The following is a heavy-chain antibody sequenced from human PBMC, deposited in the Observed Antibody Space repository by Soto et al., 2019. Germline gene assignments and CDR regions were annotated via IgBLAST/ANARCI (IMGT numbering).Heavy chain of an antibody. CDR1: GYILSAYY. CDR2: INPSGGTT. V-gene: IGHV1-46*01. J-gene: IGHJ5*02. D-gene: IGHD2-21*02. CDR3: ARSYCGGDCPNNWFDP. Sequence: ASVKVSCKASGYILSAYYMHWVRQAPGQGLEWMGIINPSGGTTTYAQNFQGRVTMTRDTSTSTVYVELSSLTPEDTAMYYCARSYCGGDCPNNWFDPWGQGTLVTVSS.